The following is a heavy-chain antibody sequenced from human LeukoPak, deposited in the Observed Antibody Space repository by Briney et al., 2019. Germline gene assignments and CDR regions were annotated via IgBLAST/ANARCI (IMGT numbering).Heavy chain of an antibody. CDR1: GGTFSSYT. CDR2: IIPILGIA. J-gene: IGHJ6*02. V-gene: IGHV1-69*02. Sequence: SVKVSCKASGGTFSSYTISWVRQAPGQGLEWMGRIIPILGIANYAQKFQGRVTITADKSTSTAYMELSSLRSEDTAVYYCARGYYDFWSGYYQAPYGMDVWGQGTTVTVSS. CDR3: ARGYYDFWSGYYQAPYGMDV. D-gene: IGHD3-3*01.